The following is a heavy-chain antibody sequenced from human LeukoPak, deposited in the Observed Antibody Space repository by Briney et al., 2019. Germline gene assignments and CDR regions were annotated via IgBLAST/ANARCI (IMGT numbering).Heavy chain of an antibody. CDR2: ISYDGSNK. CDR3: ARDGPSSPRGLTTYYFDY. CDR1: GFTFSSYA. J-gene: IGHJ4*02. V-gene: IGHV3-30*04. Sequence: GGSLRLSCAASGFTFSSYAMHWVRQAPGKGLEWVAVISYDGSNKYYADSVKGRFTISRDNSKNTLYLQMNSQRAEDTAVYYCARDGPSSPRGLTTYYFDYWGQGTLVTVSS. D-gene: IGHD6-13*01.